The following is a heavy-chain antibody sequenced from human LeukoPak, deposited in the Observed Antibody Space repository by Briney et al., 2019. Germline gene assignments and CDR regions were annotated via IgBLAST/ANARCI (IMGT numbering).Heavy chain of an antibody. CDR1: GFTLSSYS. Sequence: GGSLRLSCAASGFTLSSYSMNWVRQAPGKGLEWVSYISTTSRTIHYADSVKGRFTISRDNAKDSLYLQMNSLRAEDTAVYYCARAGHADSFDYWGQGALVSVSS. D-gene: IGHD2-21*01. CDR2: ISTTSRTI. V-gene: IGHV3-48*01. J-gene: IGHJ4*02. CDR3: ARAGHADSFDY.